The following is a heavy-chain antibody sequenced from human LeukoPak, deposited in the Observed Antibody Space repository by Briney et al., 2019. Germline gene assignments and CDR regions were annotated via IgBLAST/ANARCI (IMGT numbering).Heavy chain of an antibody. Sequence: GGSLRLSCAASGFTSSSYWMHWVRQAPGKGLVWVSRINSDGSSTSYADSVKGRFTISRDNAKNTLYLQMNSLRAEDTAVYYCARALTLRGWFDPWGQGTLVTVSS. J-gene: IGHJ5*02. CDR2: INSDGSST. D-gene: IGHD2/OR15-2a*01. CDR1: GFTSSSYW. V-gene: IGHV3-74*01. CDR3: ARALTLRGWFDP.